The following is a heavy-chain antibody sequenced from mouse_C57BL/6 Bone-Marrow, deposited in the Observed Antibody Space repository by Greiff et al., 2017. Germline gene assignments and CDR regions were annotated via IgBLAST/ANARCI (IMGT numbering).Heavy chain of an antibody. D-gene: IGHD1-1*01. Sequence: QVQLQQSGAELVKPGASVKISCKASGYAFSSYWMNWVKQRPGKGLEWIGQIYPGDGDTNYNGKFKGKATLTADKSSSTAYMQLSSLTSEDSAVYFCARRGRSYYAMDYWGQGTSVTVSS. CDR2: IYPGDGDT. J-gene: IGHJ4*01. CDR1: GYAFSSYW. CDR3: ARRGRSYYAMDY. V-gene: IGHV1-80*01.